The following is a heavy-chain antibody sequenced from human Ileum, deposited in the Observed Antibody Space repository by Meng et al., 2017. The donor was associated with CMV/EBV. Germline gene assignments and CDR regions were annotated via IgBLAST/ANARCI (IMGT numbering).Heavy chain of an antibody. J-gene: IGHJ4*02. CDR3: ASDYYDDSGYGH. Sequence: GGSLRLSCAASGFSFSDYGMVWVRQAPGKGLEWVALVRYNGNDKYYADSVKGRFTISRDNSKNTLYLQMNSLRTEDTAVYYCASDYYDDSGYGHWGQGTLVTVSS. V-gene: IGHV3-30*02. CDR2: VRYNGNDK. CDR1: GFSFSDYG. D-gene: IGHD3-22*01.